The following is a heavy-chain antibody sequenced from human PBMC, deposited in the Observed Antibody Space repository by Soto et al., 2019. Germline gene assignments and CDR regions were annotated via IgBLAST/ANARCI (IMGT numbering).Heavy chain of an antibody. CDR3: ARSHSDYDFWSGYYRLGYGMDV. V-gene: IGHV4-34*01. J-gene: IGHJ6*02. D-gene: IGHD3-3*01. CDR2: INHSGST. Sequence: SETLSLTCAVYGGSFSGYYWSWIRQPPGKGLEWIGEINHSGSTNYNPSLKSRVTISVDTSKNQFSLKLSSVTAADTAVYYCARSHSDYDFWSGYYRLGYGMDVWGQGTTVTVSS. CDR1: GGSFSGYY.